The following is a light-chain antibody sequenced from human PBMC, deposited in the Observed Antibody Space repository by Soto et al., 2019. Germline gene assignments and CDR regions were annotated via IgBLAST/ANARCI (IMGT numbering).Light chain of an antibody. Sequence: EIVLTQSPGTLSLSPGERATLSCRASQSVSNNYLAWYQQKPGQTPRLLIYGASSRATGIPDRFSGSGSGTDFTHTISRLEPEDFEVYFCQQYGRSLGYTFGQGTKLEIK. V-gene: IGKV3-20*01. CDR2: GAS. CDR3: QQYGRSLGYT. J-gene: IGKJ2*01. CDR1: QSVSNNY.